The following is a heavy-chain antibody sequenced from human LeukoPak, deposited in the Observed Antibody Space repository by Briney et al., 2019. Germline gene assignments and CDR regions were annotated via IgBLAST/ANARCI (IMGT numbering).Heavy chain of an antibody. CDR3: ARSIAVPSPFDP. V-gene: IGHV1-18*01. CDR2: ISAYNGNT. D-gene: IGHD6-19*01. J-gene: IGHJ5*02. CDR1: GYTFTSYG. Sequence: ASVKVSCKASGYTFTSYGISWVRQAPGQGLERMGWISAYNGNTNYAQKLQGRVTMTTDTSTSTAYMELRSLRSDDTAVYYCARSIAVPSPFDPWGQGTLVTVSS.